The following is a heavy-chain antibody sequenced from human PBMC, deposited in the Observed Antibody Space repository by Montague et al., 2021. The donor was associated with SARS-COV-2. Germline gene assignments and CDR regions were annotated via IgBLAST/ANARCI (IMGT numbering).Heavy chain of an antibody. J-gene: IGHJ5*02. CDR3: ARSGSRGIFDP. V-gene: IGHV4-34*01. D-gene: IGHD3-10*01. CDR2: IYYSGYT. Sequence: SETLSLTCAVYGGSFSGYYWGWIRQPPGKGLEWIGSIYYSGYTHYNPSLKSRVTISVDTSKNHFSLRLSSVTAADTAVYYCARSGSRGIFDPWGQGTLVIVSS. CDR1: GGSFSGYY.